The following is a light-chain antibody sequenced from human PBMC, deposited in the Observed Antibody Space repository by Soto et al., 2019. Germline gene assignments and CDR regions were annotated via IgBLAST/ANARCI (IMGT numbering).Light chain of an antibody. CDR2: DAS. V-gene: IGKV3-11*01. CDR1: QSVSEH. Sequence: EIVLTQSPATLSLSPGDRATLSCRASQSVSEHLAWYQQRPGQAPRLVIYDASKRATGIPARFSGSGSGTDFTLTISSLEPEDFAVYYCQQYNNWPRTFGQGTKVEIK. J-gene: IGKJ1*01. CDR3: QQYNNWPRT.